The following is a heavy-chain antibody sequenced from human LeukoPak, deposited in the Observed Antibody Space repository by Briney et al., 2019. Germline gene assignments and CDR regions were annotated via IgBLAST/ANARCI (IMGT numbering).Heavy chain of an antibody. J-gene: IGHJ4*02. CDR2: IKQDGSEK. CDR1: GFTFNNYW. V-gene: IGHV3-7*01. D-gene: IGHD6-19*01. CDR3: ARTYSSGWSPSDY. Sequence: GGSLRLSCAASGFTFNNYWMNWVRQAPGKGLEWVANIKQDGSEKYYVDSVKGRFTISRDNAKNSLYLQMNSLGAEDTAVYYCARTYSSGWSPSDYWGQGTLVTVSS.